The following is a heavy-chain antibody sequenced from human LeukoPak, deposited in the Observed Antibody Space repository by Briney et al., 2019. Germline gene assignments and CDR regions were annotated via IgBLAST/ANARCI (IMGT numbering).Heavy chain of an antibody. Sequence: PGRSLRLSCAASGFTFDDYAMHWVRQAPGKGLEWVSGITWNRGSIGYADSVKGRFTISRDNAKNSLYLQMNSLRDDDMALYYCARGNSGSYSQDWFDPWGQGTLVTVSS. CDR1: GFTFDDYA. D-gene: IGHD1-26*01. V-gene: IGHV3-9*03. J-gene: IGHJ5*02. CDR3: ARGNSGSYSQDWFDP. CDR2: ITWNRGSI.